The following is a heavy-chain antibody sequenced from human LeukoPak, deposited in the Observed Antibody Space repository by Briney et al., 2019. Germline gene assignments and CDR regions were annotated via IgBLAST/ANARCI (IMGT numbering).Heavy chain of an antibody. CDR1: GGTFSSYA. V-gene: IGHV1-69*10. J-gene: IGHJ4*02. D-gene: IGHD1-26*01. CDR2: IIPILGIA. CDR3: ARSGDSGSYSVPDY. Sequence: ASVKVSCKASGGTFSSYAISWVRQAPGQGLEWMGGIIPILGIANYAQKFQGRVTITADKSTSTAYMELSSLRSEDTAVYYCARSGDSGSYSVPDYWGQGTLVTVSS.